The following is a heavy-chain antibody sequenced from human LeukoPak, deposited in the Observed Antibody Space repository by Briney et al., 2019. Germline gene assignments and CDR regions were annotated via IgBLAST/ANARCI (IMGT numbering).Heavy chain of an antibody. CDR3: AREHGGYTSLFDY. Sequence: SQTLSLTCTVSGGSISSGNYYWNWIRQPAGKGLEWIGRIYTSGSTHYNPSLKSRVTISVDTSKNQFSLKLSSVTAADTAVYYCAREHGGYTSLFDYWGQGTLVTVSS. D-gene: IGHD4-17*01. V-gene: IGHV4-61*02. J-gene: IGHJ4*02. CDR1: GGSISSGNYY. CDR2: IYTSGST.